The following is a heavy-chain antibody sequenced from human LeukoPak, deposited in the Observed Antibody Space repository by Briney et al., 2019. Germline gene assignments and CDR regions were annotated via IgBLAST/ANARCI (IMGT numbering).Heavy chain of an antibody. CDR1: GYTFTSYD. CDR2: VNPNSGNT. Sequence: ASVKVSCKASGYTFTSYDINWVRQATGQGLEWMGWVNPNSGNTGYAQKFQGRVTMTRNTSISTAYMELSSLRSEDTAVYYCARSPDVLRYFDWPAAFDPWGQGTLVTVSS. D-gene: IGHD3-9*01. CDR3: ARSPDVLRYFDWPAAFDP. J-gene: IGHJ5*02. V-gene: IGHV1-8*01.